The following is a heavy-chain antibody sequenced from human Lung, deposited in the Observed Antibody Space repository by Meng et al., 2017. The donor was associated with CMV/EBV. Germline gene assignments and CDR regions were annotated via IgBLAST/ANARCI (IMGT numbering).Heavy chain of an antibody. CDR3: TTAFNYSGRSYFDS. CDR2: IRNEADSYTT. D-gene: IGHD1-26*01. CDR1: GFSFSDYY. J-gene: IGHJ4*02. V-gene: IGHV3-72*01. Sequence: GGSXRPXXAASGFSFSDYYMDWVRQAPEKGLGWVGRIRNEADSYTTEYAASVKGRLIITRDDSENSLNLQIKSLKTEDTPVYYCTTAFNYSGRSYFDSWGQGXLVTVSS.